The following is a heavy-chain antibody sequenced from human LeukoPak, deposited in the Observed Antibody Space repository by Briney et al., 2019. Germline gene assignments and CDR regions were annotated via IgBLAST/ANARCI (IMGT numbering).Heavy chain of an antibody. CDR2: VTGDGLTT. J-gene: IGHJ5*02. V-gene: IGHV3-23*01. CDR3: AKSGSSSWDWFDP. D-gene: IGHD2-2*01. CDR1: GFTFDNYA. Sequence: GGSLRLSCVASGFTFDNYAMNWVGQAPGKGLEWGSIVTGDGLTTNYADSVRGRFTISRDNSKNRLHLQMNSLRAEDTAVYYCAKSGSSSWDWFDPWGQGTLVTVSS.